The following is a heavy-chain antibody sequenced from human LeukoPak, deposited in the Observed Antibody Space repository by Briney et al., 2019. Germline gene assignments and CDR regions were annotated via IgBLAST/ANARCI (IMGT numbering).Heavy chain of an antibody. D-gene: IGHD2-21*02. V-gene: IGHV5-51*01. J-gene: IGHJ3*02. CDR1: GYTFTSYW. CDR3: ARQFRYCGGDCYDAFDI. CDR2: IYPGDSDT. Sequence: GESLKISCKGSGYTFTSYWIGWVRPMPGKGLEWMGIIYPGDSDTRYSPSFQGQVTISADKSISTAYLQWSSLKASDTAMYYCARQFRYCGGDCYDAFDIWGQGTMVTVSS.